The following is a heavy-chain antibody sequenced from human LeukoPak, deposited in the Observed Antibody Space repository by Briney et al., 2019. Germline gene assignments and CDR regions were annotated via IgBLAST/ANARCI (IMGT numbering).Heavy chain of an antibody. CDR2: ISSSGSTI. CDR3: AREGDDILTGYYASD. D-gene: IGHD3-9*01. V-gene: IGHV3-48*03. Sequence: GGSLRLSCAVSGFTFSSYEMNWVRQAPGKGLEWVSYISSSGSTIYYADSVKGRFTISRDNAKNSLYLQMNSLRAEDTAVYYCAREGDDILTGYYASDWGQGTLVTVSS. J-gene: IGHJ4*02. CDR1: GFTFSSYE.